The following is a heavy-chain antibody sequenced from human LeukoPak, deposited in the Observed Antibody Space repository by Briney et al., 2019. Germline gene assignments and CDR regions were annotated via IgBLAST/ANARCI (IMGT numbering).Heavy chain of an antibody. D-gene: IGHD3-22*01. Sequence: ASVKVSCNASAYSFTDYYIHWVRQAPGQGLEWMGRINPNSGGTDYAQKFQGRVTMTRDTSINTAYMELSRLRSDDTAVYYCARSSPTYYFDSSGYYYGDYWGQGTLVIVSS. CDR1: AYSFTDYY. V-gene: IGHV1-2*06. J-gene: IGHJ4*02. CDR3: ARSSPTYYFDSSGYYYGDY. CDR2: INPNSGGT.